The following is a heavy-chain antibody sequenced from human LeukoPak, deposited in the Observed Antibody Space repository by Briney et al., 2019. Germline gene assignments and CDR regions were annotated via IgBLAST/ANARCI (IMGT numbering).Heavy chain of an antibody. CDR2: IRDDGSNK. J-gene: IGHJ3*02. V-gene: IGHV3-30*02. CDR3: ASTHHYYDSSGYYVKDAFDI. Sequence: GGSLRLSCAGSGFTFSRFGMHWVRQAPGKGLEWVAFIRDDGSNKYYADSVQGRFIISRDNAKNSLYLQMNSLRAEDTAVYYCASTHHYYDSSGYYVKDAFDIWGQGTMVTVSS. D-gene: IGHD3-22*01. CDR1: GFTFSRFG.